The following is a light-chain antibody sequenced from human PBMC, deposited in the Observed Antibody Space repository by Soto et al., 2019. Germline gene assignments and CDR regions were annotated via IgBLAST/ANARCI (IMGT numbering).Light chain of an antibody. CDR2: DVS. CDR1: SSDIGSYNY. Sequence: QSALTQPASVSGSPGQSITIFCTGTSSDIGSYNYVSWYQQHPGRAPKLMIYDVSSRPSGVSNRFSGSKSGNTASLTISGLQAEDEADYFCTSYISSSTYVFGTGTKLTVL. CDR3: TSYISSSTYV. J-gene: IGLJ1*01. V-gene: IGLV2-14*03.